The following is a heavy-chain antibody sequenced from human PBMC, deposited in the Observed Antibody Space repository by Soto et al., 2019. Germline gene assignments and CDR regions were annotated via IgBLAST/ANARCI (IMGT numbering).Heavy chain of an antibody. J-gene: IGHJ4*02. Sequence: QVQLVESGGGVVQPGRSLRLSCAASGFTFSSYGMHWVRQAPGKGLEWVAVIWYDGSNKYYADSVKGRFTISRGNSKNTLYLQMNSLRAEDTAVYYCARDPTFRYCSSTSCYPYYFDYWGQGTLVTVSS. CDR1: GFTFSSYG. D-gene: IGHD2-2*01. CDR2: IWYDGSNK. CDR3: ARDPTFRYCSSTSCYPYYFDY. V-gene: IGHV3-33*01.